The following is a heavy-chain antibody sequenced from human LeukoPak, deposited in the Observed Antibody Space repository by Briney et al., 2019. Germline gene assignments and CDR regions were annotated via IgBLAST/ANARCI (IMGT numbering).Heavy chain of an antibody. D-gene: IGHD7-27*01. CDR3: ATLGRVDVADY. CDR1: GLTFSRYW. CDR2: INSDGSST. J-gene: IGHJ4*02. Sequence: PGGSLRLACAASGLTFSRYWMHWVRQAPGKGLVWVSRINSDGSSTSYADSVKGRFTISRDNAKNTLYLQMNSLRAEDTAVNYCATLGRVDVADYWGQGTLVTVSS. V-gene: IGHV3-74*01.